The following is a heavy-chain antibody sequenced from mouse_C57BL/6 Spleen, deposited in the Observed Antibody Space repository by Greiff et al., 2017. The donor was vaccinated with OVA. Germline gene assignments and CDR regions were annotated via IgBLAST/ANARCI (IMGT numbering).Heavy chain of an antibody. J-gene: IGHJ2*01. CDR3: AREGYDGGYFDY. CDR2: ISYSGST. CDR1: GYSITSGYD. D-gene: IGHD2-2*01. V-gene: IGHV3-1*01. Sequence: EVQLKESGPGMVKPSQSLSLTCTVPGYSITSGYDWHWIRHFPGNKLEWMGYISYSGSTNYNPSLKSRISITHDTSKNHFFLKLNSVTTEDTATYYCAREGYDGGYFDYWGQGTTLTVSS.